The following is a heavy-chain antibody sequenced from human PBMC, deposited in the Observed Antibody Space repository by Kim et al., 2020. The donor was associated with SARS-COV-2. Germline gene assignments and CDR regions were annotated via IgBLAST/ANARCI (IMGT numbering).Heavy chain of an antibody. D-gene: IGHD3-22*01. CDR3: AKGFSNGYYQFDY. CDR2: ISGDNT. J-gene: IGHJ4*01. CDR1: GFSFSAYA. Sequence: GGSLRLSCATSGFSFSAYAMNWVRQAPGKWLEWVSAISGDNTYYADSVKGRFTISTDNSKSTVYLQMNSLRAEDTAVYYCAKGFSNGYYQFDYWGHGTLVTVSS. V-gene: IGHV3-23*01.